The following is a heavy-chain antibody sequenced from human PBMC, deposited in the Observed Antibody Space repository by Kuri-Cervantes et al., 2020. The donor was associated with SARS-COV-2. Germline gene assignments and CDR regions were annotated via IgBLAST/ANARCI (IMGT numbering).Heavy chain of an antibody. Sequence: SVKVSCKASGGTFSSYAISWVRQAPGQGLEWMGGIIPIFGTANYAQKFQGRVTITTDESTSTAYMELSSLRSEDTAVYYCAGGGDAVTIFGVVIRNYYYMDVWGKGTTVTVSS. CDR3: AGGGDAVTIFGVVIRNYYYMDV. D-gene: IGHD3-3*01. J-gene: IGHJ6*03. CDR2: IIPIFGTA. V-gene: IGHV1-69*05. CDR1: GGTFSSYA.